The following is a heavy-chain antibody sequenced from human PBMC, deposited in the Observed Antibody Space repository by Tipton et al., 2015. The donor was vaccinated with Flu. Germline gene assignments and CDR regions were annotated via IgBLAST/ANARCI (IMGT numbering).Heavy chain of an antibody. V-gene: IGHV4-39*07. CDR3: ARIYYYGSGDYYLDS. CDR1: GGSISSSSYY. Sequence: LRLSCTVSGGSISSSSYYWGWIRQPPGKGLEWIGSIYYSGSTYYNPSLKSRVTISVDTSKNQFSLKLSSVTAADTAVYYCARIYYYGSGDYYLDSWGQGTLVTVSS. CDR2: IYYSGST. J-gene: IGHJ4*02. D-gene: IGHD3-10*01.